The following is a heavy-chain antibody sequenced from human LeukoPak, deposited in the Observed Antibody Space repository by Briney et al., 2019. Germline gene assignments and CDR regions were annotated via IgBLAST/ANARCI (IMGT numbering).Heavy chain of an antibody. CDR1: GLTFSDYY. CDR3: AREGDYSNYESYYFDY. Sequence: GGSLRLSCAASGLTFSDYYMSWIRQAPGKGLEWVSYISSSGSTIYYADSVKGRFTISRDNAKNSLYLQMNSLGAEDTAVYYCAREGDYSNYESYYFDYWGQGTLVTVSS. J-gene: IGHJ4*02. V-gene: IGHV3-11*01. D-gene: IGHD4-11*01. CDR2: ISSSGSTI.